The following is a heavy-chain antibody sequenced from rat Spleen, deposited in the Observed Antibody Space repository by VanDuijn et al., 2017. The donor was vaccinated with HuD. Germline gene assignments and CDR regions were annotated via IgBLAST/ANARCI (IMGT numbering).Heavy chain of an antibody. CDR2: ITDTGSTT. J-gene: IGHJ2*01. Sequence: EVQLVESGGGLVQPGRSLKLSCVASGFTFNIYWMAWIRQAPRKGLEWVASITDTGSTTYYRDSVKGRFTISRNSAKSTLYLQMDSLRSEDTATYYCATALPVRYYFDYWGQGVMVTVSS. CDR1: GFTFNIYW. CDR3: ATALPVRYYFDY. V-gene: IGHV5-31*01. D-gene: IGHD1-11*01.